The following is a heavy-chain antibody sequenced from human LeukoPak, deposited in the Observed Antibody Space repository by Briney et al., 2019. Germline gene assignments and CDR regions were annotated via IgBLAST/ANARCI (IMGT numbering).Heavy chain of an antibody. CDR1: GFTFSSYG. CDR2: ISYDGSNK. Sequence: GGSLRLSCAASGFTFSSYGMHWVRQAPGKGLEWVAVISYDGSNKYYADSVKGRFTISRDNSKNTLYLQMNSLRAEDTAVYYCAKDLKAASAGIVVLPAAISPPDYYYYYGMDVWGQGTTVTVSS. V-gene: IGHV3-30*18. D-gene: IGHD2-2*02. CDR3: AKDLKAASAGIVVLPAAISPPDYYYYYGMDV. J-gene: IGHJ6*02.